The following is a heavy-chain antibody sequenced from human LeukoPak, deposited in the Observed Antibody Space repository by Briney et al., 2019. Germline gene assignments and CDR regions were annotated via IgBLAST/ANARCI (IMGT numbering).Heavy chain of an antibody. D-gene: IGHD6-19*01. CDR3: ASGTWYSSGWGWFDP. V-gene: IGHV4-59*08. Sequence: SETLSLTCAVNGGSLTDYFWSWIRQPPGKGLEWIGYVYYSGTTNYNPSLKSRVTMSVDASVNQISPKLSSVTAADTAVYYCASGTWYSSGWGWFDPWGQGILVTVSS. J-gene: IGHJ5*02. CDR2: VYYSGTT. CDR1: GGSLTDYF.